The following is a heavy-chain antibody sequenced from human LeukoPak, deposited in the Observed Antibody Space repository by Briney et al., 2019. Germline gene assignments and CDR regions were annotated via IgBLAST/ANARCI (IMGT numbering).Heavy chain of an antibody. V-gene: IGHV1-2*02. J-gene: IGHJ6*03. CDR3: ARDSSTWYSDYYYYMDV. D-gene: IGHD2/OR15-2a*01. CDR2: INPNSGGT. CDR1: GYTFTGYY. Sequence: ASVKVSCKASGYTFTGYYMHWVRQAPGQGLEWMGWINPNSGGTNYAQKFQGRVTMTRDTSISTAYMELSRLRSDDTARYFCARDSSTWYSDYYYYMDVWGKGTTVTVSS.